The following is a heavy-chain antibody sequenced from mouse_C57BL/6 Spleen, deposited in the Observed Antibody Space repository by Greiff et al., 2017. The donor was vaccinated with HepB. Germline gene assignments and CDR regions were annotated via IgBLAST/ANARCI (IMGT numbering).Heavy chain of an antibody. CDR2: ISYDGSN. V-gene: IGHV3-6*01. CDR1: GYSITSGYY. J-gene: IGHJ4*01. Sequence: EVKLQESGPGLVKPSQSLSLTCSVPGYSITSGYYWNWIRQFPGNKLEWMGYISYDGSNNYNPSLKNRISITRDTSKNQFFLKLNSVTTEDTATYYCAKDPRGAMDYWCQGTSVTVSS. CDR3: AKDPRGAMDY.